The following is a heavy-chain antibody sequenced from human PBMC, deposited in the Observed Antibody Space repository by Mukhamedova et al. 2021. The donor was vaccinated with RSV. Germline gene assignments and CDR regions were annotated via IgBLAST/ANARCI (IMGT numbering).Heavy chain of an antibody. V-gene: IGHV3-30*01. J-gene: IGHJ4*02. CDR3: ARARLLGYCTSTRCYGPDY. D-gene: IGHD2-2*01. Sequence: FTISRDNSKNTLYLRMNSLRAEDTAVYYCARARLLGYCTSTRCYGPDYWGQGTLVTVSS.